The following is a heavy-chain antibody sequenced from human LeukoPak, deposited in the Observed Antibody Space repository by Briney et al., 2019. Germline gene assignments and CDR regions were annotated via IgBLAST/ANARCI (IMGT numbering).Heavy chain of an antibody. CDR2: IWYDGSNK. V-gene: IGHV3-33*08. J-gene: IGHJ4*02. CDR3: ARGVDYYENSGTIDY. D-gene: IGHD3-22*01. Sequence: GTSLRLSCAASGFTFSDYGMHWVRQPPGKGLEWVAIIWYDGSNKTYEDSVKGRFTISRDNSKKTLYLQMNSLRAEDTAVYYCARGVDYYENSGTIDYWGQGTLVTVSS. CDR1: GFTFSDYG.